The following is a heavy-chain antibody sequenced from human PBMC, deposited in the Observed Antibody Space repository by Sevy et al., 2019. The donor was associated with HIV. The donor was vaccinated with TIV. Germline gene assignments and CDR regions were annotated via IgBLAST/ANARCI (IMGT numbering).Heavy chain of an antibody. Sequence: GGSLRLSCAASGFTFSSYWMSWVRQAPGKGLEWVANIKQDGSEKYYVDSVKGRFTISRDNAKNSLYLQMNSLRAEDTAVYYCARGVGAARPYSWFDPWGQGTLVTVSS. D-gene: IGHD6-6*01. J-gene: IGHJ5*02. CDR2: IKQDGSEK. V-gene: IGHV3-7*01. CDR1: GFTFSSYW. CDR3: ARGVGAARPYSWFDP.